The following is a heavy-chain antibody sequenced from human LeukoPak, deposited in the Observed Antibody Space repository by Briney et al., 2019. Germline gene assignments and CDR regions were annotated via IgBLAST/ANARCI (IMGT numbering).Heavy chain of an antibody. V-gene: IGHV4-39*01. CDR1: GGSFSGYY. J-gene: IGHJ4*02. CDR2: IYYSGST. Sequence: PSETLSLTCAVYGGSFSGYYWGWIRQPPGKGLEWIGSIYYSGSTYYNPSLKSRVTISVDTSKNQFSLKLSSVTAADTAVYYRARQVYDFWSGYYRGLDYWGQGTLVTVSS. CDR3: ARQVYDFWSGYYRGLDY. D-gene: IGHD3-3*01.